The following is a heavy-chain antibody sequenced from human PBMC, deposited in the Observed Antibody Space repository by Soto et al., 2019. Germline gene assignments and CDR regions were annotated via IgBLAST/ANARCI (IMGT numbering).Heavy chain of an antibody. Sequence: GGSLRLSCAASGFTFTTSGMNWVRQSPVKGLEWVSYINAGSDSIYYADSVKGRFTISRGNAKNSLYLQMNSLRAEDTAVYYCARDHPYSSSWYSGMDVWGQGTTVTVSS. V-gene: IGHV3-48*01. CDR2: INAGSDSI. CDR3: ARDHPYSSSWYSGMDV. D-gene: IGHD6-13*01. J-gene: IGHJ6*02. CDR1: GFTFTTSG.